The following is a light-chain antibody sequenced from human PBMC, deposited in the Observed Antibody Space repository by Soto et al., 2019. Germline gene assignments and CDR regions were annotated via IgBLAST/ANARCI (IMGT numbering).Light chain of an antibody. V-gene: IGKV1-5*01. CDR3: QEYNSFWYT. CDR1: QSISSR. CDR2: DIS. Sequence: DIQMTQSPSTLSASVGDRVTTTCRASQSISSRLAWYQQKPGKAPKLLIYDISNLESGVPSRFSGTGSGTEFTLTISSLQPDDFATYYCQEYNSFWYTFGQGTRLEIK. J-gene: IGKJ2*01.